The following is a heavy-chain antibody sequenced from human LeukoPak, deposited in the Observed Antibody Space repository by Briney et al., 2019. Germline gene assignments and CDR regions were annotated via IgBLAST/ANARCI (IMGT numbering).Heavy chain of an antibody. CDR2: ISYNSGNM. V-gene: IGHV3-48*04. Sequence: PGGSLRLSCAASGFAFSGYNMNWVRQAPGKGLEWVSYISYNSGNMYYADSVKGRFTISRDNAKNSLYLQMDTLRAEDTAVYYCAREGDILTGYYHDYWGQGTLVTVSS. J-gene: IGHJ4*02. CDR1: GFAFSGYN. CDR3: AREGDILTGYYHDY. D-gene: IGHD3-9*01.